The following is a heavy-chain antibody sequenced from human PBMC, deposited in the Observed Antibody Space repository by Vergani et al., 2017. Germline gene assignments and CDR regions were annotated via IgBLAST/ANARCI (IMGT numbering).Heavy chain of an antibody. CDR1: GFNFSSYA. CDR3: AKDLRSYCSSTSCALDAFDI. CDR2: ISYDGSNK. J-gene: IGHJ3*02. V-gene: IGHV3-30*04. D-gene: IGHD2-2*01. Sequence: QVQLVESGGGVVQPGRSLRLSCAASGFNFSSYAMHWVRQAPGKGLEWVAVISYDGSNKYYADSVKGRFTISRDNSKNTLYLQMNSLRAEDTAVYYCAKDLRSYCSSTSCALDAFDIWGQGTMVTVSS.